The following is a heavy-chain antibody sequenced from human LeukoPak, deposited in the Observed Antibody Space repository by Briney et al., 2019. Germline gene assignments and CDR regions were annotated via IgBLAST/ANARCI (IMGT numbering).Heavy chain of an antibody. D-gene: IGHD6-13*01. V-gene: IGHV3-53*01. Sequence: GGSLRLSGAASGFTVNSNYLSWVRQAPGKGLEWVSTLYNTGNTYYANSVKGRFSISRDNSKNTLFLQMNSLRAEDTAVYYCARLTADGRLYFVDWGPGTLVTVSS. CDR2: LYNTGNT. CDR1: GFTVNSNY. J-gene: IGHJ4*02. CDR3: ARLTADGRLYFVD.